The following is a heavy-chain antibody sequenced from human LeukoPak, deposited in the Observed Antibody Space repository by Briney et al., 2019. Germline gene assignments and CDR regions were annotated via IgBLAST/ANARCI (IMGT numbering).Heavy chain of an antibody. J-gene: IGHJ4*02. CDR2: ISGSGGST. D-gene: IGHD3-10*01. CDR1: GFTFSSYA. V-gene: IGHV3-23*01. Sequence: PGGSLRLSCAASGFTFSSYAMSWVRQAPGKGLEWVSAISGSGGSTYYADSVKGRFTISRDNSKNTLYLQMNSLRAEDTAVYYCAKDQVGGGSGSYRMGFDYWGQGTLVTVSS. CDR3: AKDQVGGGSGSYRMGFDY.